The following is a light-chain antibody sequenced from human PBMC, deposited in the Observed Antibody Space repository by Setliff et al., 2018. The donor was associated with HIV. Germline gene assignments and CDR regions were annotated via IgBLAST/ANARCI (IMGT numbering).Light chain of an antibody. CDR1: QGISTA. CDR2: DVS. Sequence: AIQLTQSPSSLSASIGDTVTITCRASQGISTALAWYQQKPGKPPKLLIFDVSRLESGVPSRFSGSGSATEFTLTIRSLQPEDFATYYCQQFNTYPSFGGGTKVDIK. V-gene: IGKV1-13*02. CDR3: QQFNTYPS. J-gene: IGKJ4*01.